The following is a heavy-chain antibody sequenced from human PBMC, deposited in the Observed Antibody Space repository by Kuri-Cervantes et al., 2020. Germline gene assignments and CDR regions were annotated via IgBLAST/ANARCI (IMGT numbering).Heavy chain of an antibody. Sequence: SETLSLTCTISGGSISSSRYFWGWIRQPPGRGLEWIGSINYSGVTYYNPSLKSRVTISVYTSKNQFSLKLSSVTAADTAVYYCARRSKDTVMVTLDDYWGQGTLVTVSS. CDR2: INYSGVT. J-gene: IGHJ4*02. D-gene: IGHD5-18*01. CDR3: ARRSKDTVMVTLDDY. V-gene: IGHV4-39*01. CDR1: GGSISSSRYF.